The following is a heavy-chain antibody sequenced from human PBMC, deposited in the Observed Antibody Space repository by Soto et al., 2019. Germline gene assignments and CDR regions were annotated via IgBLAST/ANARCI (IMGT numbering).Heavy chain of an antibody. Sequence: QVQLQESGPGLVKPSQTLSLTCTVSGGSISSGGYYWGWIRQQPGKGLEWFGYIYYSGSTYYHPSLKSRVTISLDTSKNQFSLKLSSVTAADTAVYYCARDPVVQGAFDYWGQGTLVTVSS. CDR1: GGSISSGGYY. J-gene: IGHJ4*02. CDR2: IYYSGST. D-gene: IGHD3-10*01. CDR3: ARDPVVQGAFDY. V-gene: IGHV4-31*03.